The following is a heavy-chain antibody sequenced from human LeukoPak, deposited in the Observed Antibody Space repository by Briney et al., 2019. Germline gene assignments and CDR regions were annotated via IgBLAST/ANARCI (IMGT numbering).Heavy chain of an antibody. CDR3: ARGTGSSSRYYYYYYMDV. CDR1: GGSLSGYY. CDR2: INHSGST. J-gene: IGHJ6*03. D-gene: IGHD6-6*01. V-gene: IGHV4-34*01. Sequence: PSETLSLTCAVYGGSLSGYYWSWIRQPPGKGLEWIGEINHSGSTNYNPSLKSRVTISVDTSKNQFSLKLSSVTAADTAVYYCARGTGSSSRYYYYYYMDVWGKGTTVTVSS.